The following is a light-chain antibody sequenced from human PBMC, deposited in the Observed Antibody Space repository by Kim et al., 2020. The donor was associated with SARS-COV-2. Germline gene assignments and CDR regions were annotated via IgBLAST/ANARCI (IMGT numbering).Light chain of an antibody. CDR1: QGISNY. CDR3: KKYNSAPWT. Sequence: NQMTQSPSSLSASVGDRVTITCRASQGISNYLAWYQQKPGKVPKLMIYAASTLQSGVSSRFSGSGSGTDFTLTISSLQPEDVATYYCKKYNSAPWTFGQEIKVHIK. CDR2: AAS. V-gene: IGKV1-27*01. J-gene: IGKJ1*01.